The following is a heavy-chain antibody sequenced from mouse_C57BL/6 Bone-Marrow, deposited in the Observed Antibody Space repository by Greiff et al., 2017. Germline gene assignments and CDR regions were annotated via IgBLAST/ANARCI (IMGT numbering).Heavy chain of an antibody. J-gene: IGHJ4*01. V-gene: IGHV5-9*01. CDR2: ISGGGGNT. Sequence: EVKLEESGGGLVKPGGSLKLSCAASGFTFSSYTMSWVRQTPEKRLEWVATISGGGGNTYYPDSVKGRFTISRDNAKNTLYLQMSSLRSEDTALYYCARGTTVVATDYAMDYWGQGTSVTVSS. CDR3: ARGTTVVATDYAMDY. CDR1: GFTFSSYT. D-gene: IGHD1-1*01.